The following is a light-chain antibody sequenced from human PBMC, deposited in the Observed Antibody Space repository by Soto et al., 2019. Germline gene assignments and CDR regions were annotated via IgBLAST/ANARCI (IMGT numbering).Light chain of an antibody. J-gene: IGKJ1*01. CDR3: QQYHSASWT. CDR1: QDGVSRCNNKHY. V-gene: IGKV4-1*01. Sequence: DIVMTQAPASLVVSLGGRATINCKSTQDGVSRCNNKHYLAWYQQKPGQPPKLLIYGASSLDSGVPYRFSASGFGTDFTLTITSLQAEDLAVYYCQQYHSASWTFGQGTKVEIK. CDR2: GAS.